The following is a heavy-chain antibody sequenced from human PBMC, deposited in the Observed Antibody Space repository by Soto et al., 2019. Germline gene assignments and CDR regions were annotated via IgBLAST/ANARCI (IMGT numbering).Heavy chain of an antibody. CDR1: GFSLSTSGVG. J-gene: IGHJ5*02. D-gene: IGHD3-3*01. Sequence: QITLKESGPTLVKPTQTLTLTCTFSGFSLSTSGVGVGWIRQPPGKALEWLALIYWDDGKRYSPSLRSRLTINKDTSKNQVVLTMTDVDPVDTATYYCEHSRRITIFGMTWFEPWGQGTLVTVSS. CDR2: IYWDDGK. CDR3: EHSRRITIFGMTWFEP. V-gene: IGHV2-5*02.